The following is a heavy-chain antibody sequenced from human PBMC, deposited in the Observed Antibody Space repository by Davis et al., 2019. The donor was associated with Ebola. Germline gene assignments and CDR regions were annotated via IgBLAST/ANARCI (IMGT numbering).Heavy chain of an antibody. Sequence: GESLKISCAASGFTFSSFNMNWVRQAPGKGLEWVSSISSGSSYMFYADSVKGRFTISRDNSKNTLYLQMNSLRAEDTAVYYCARTTYLDYWGQGTLVTVSS. J-gene: IGHJ4*02. CDR2: ISSGSSYM. CDR3: ARTTYLDY. CDR1: GFTFSSFN. V-gene: IGHV3-21*01. D-gene: IGHD1-1*01.